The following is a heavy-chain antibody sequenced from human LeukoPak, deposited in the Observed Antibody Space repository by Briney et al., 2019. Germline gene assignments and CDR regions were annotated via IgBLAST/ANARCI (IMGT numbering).Heavy chain of an antibody. CDR3: AKVRKGGNYYFDY. J-gene: IGHJ4*02. Sequence: TGGSLRLSCAVSGFTVSTNYMSWVRQAPGKGLEWVSVIYSGGSTYYADSAKGRFTISRDNSKSTLYLQMNSLRAEDTAVYYCAKVRKGGNYYFDYWGQGTLVTVSS. CDR2: IYSGGST. V-gene: IGHV3-53*05. CDR1: GFTVSTNY. D-gene: IGHD1-7*01.